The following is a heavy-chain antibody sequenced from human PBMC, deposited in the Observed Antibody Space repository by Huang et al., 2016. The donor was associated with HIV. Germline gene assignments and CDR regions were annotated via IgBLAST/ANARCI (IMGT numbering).Heavy chain of an antibody. CDR2: IMPRVGTV. CDR1: GDMFGSSG. Sequence: QVQLVQSGSEVKKPGSTVKLSCKASGDMFGSSGFTWVRQAPGRGLEWMGQIMPRVGTVKTGQRFPDRGTSTADGSTSTVYVELRGLSSGETAFYYCAGARYLDMYTTSFIDSWGQGTLVTVSS. V-gene: IGHV1-69*01. J-gene: IGHJ4*02. D-gene: IGHD3-9*01. CDR3: AGARYLDMYTTSFIDS.